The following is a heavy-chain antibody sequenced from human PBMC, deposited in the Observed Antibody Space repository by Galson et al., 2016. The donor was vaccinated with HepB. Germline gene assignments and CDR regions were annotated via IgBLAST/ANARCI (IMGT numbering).Heavy chain of an antibody. V-gene: IGHV3-48*02. D-gene: IGHD2-8*01. CDR2: ISASSGTI. CDR1: GFTFSSYN. CDR3: ARDKWWTPDY. J-gene: IGHJ4*02. Sequence: SLRLSCAASGFTFSSYNMNWVRQAPGKGLEWVSYISASSGTIYYADSVKGRFTISRDNAKNALYLQMNSLRDDDSAVYHCARDKWWTPDYWGQGTLVAVSS.